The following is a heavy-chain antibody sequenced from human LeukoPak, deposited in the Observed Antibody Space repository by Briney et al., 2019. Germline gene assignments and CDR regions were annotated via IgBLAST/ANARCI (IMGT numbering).Heavy chain of an antibody. CDR3: ARMSNWLPDY. V-gene: IGHV4-38-2*01. J-gene: IGHJ4*02. CDR1: GYSISSGYC. Sequence: SETLSLTCAVSGYSISSGYCWGWIRQPPGKGLEWIGSIYHSGSTYYNPSLKSRVTISVDTSKNQFSLKLSSVTAADTAVYYCARMSNWLPDYWGQGTLVTVSS. CDR2: IYHSGST. D-gene: IGHD7-27*01.